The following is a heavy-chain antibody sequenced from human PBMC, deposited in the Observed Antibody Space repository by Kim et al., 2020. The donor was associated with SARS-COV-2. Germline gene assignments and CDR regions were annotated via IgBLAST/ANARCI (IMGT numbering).Heavy chain of an antibody. Sequence: GGSLRLSCAASGFTFDDYAMHWVRQAPGKGLEWVSGISWNSGSIGYADSVKGRFTISRDNAKNSLYLQMNSLRAEDTALYYCAKGSIAAAGTFYYWGQGTLVTVSS. V-gene: IGHV3-9*01. D-gene: IGHD6-13*01. CDR3: AKGSIAAAGTFYY. CDR1: GFTFDDYA. CDR2: ISWNSGSI. J-gene: IGHJ4*02.